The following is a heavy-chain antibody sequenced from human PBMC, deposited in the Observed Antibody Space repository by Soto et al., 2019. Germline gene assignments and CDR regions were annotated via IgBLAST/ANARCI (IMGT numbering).Heavy chain of an antibody. CDR2: ISSSGSTI. J-gene: IGHJ6*02. Sequence: VGSLRLSCAASGFTFSSYEMNWVRQAPGKGLEWVSYISSSGSTIYYADSVKGRFTISRDNAKNSLYLQMNSLRAEDTAVYYCASLNELVIDYGMDVWGQGTTVTVSS. CDR1: GFTFSSYE. D-gene: IGHD3-9*01. CDR3: ASLNELVIDYGMDV. V-gene: IGHV3-48*03.